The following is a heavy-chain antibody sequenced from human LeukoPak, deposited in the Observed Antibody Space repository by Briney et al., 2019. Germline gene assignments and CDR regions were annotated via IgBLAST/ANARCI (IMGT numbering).Heavy chain of an antibody. CDR3: ARGGFYDSSGYPNPLDY. CDR1: GGSFSGYY. J-gene: IGHJ4*02. V-gene: IGHV4-34*01. D-gene: IGHD3-22*01. Sequence: PSETLSLTCAVYGGSFSGYYWNWIRQSPGKGLEWIGDINHSGSANYNPSLKSRVTISGDTSKNQFSLKLSSVTAADTAFYYCARGGFYDSSGYPNPLDYWGQGTLVTVSS. CDR2: INHSGSA.